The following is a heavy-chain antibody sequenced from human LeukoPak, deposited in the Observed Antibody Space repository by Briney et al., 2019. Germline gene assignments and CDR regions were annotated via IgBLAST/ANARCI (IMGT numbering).Heavy chain of an antibody. Sequence: SVKVSCKASGGTFSSYAISWVRQAPGQGLEWMGRIIPILGIANYAQKFQGRVTITADKSTSTAYMELSSLRSEDTAVYYCARDTGYGSGSYYIPFDYWGQGTLVTVSS. CDR2: IIPILGIA. J-gene: IGHJ4*02. CDR3: ARDTGYGSGSYYIPFDY. CDR1: GGTFSSYA. V-gene: IGHV1-69*04. D-gene: IGHD3-10*01.